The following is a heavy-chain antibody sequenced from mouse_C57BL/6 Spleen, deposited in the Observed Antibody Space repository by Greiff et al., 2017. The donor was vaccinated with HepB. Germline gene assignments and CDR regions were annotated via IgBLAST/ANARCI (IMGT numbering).Heavy chain of an antibody. CDR3: ARDPAPYYYGSSGYFDV. D-gene: IGHD1-1*01. CDR1: GYSITSGYY. V-gene: IGHV3-6*01. CDR2: ISYDGSN. J-gene: IGHJ1*03. Sequence: EVKLEESGPGLVKPSQSLSLTCSVTGYSITSGYYWNWIRQFPGNKLEWMGYISYDGSNNYNPSLKNRISITRDTSKNQFFLKLNSVTTEDTATYYCARDPAPYYYGSSGYFDVWGTGTTVTVSS.